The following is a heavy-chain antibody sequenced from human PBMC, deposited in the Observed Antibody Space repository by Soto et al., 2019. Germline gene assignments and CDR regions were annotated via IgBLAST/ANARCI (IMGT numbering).Heavy chain of an antibody. V-gene: IGHV3-30-3*01. CDR3: ARDIAGTPYYFDY. J-gene: IGHJ4*02. D-gene: IGHD1-1*01. Sequence: GGSLRLSCAASGFTFSSYAMHWVRQAPGKGLEWVAVISYDGSNKYYADSVKGRFTISRDNSKNTLYLQMNSLRAEDTAVYYCARDIAGTPYYFDYWGQGPPVTVSS. CDR1: GFTFSSYA. CDR2: ISYDGSNK.